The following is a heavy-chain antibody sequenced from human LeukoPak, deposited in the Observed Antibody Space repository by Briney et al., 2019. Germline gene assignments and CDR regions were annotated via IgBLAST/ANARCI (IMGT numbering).Heavy chain of an antibody. J-gene: IGHJ4*02. CDR2: ISGSGGST. V-gene: IGHV3-23*01. D-gene: IGHD6-19*01. Sequence: GGSLRLSCAASGFTFSSYAMSWVRQAPGKGLEWVSAISGSGGSTYYADSVKGRFTISRDNSKNTLYLQMNSLRAEDTAVYYCAKNEAYSSGWYCDYWGQGTLVTVSS. CDR3: AKNEAYSSGWYCDY. CDR1: GFTFSSYA.